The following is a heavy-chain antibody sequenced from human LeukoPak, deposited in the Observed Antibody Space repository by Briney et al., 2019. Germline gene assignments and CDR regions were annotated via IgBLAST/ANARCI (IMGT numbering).Heavy chain of an antibody. CDR3: ARYNSAWKTDDY. V-gene: IGHV3-7*03. CDR2: IKQDGSDK. CDR1: GSTFNSYW. D-gene: IGHD6-19*01. Sequence: PGGSLRLSCAASGSTFNSYWMTWVRQAPGKGLEWVADIKQDGSDKYYAGSVKGRFTISRDNTKNSLYLQMNSLRAEDTAVYFCARYNSAWKTDDYWGQGTLVTVSS. J-gene: IGHJ4*02.